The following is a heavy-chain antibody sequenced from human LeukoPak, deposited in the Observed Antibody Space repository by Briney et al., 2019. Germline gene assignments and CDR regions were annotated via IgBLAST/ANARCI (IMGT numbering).Heavy chain of an antibody. CDR1: GGTFSSYA. D-gene: IGHD6-13*01. CDR2: TIPIFGIA. CDR3: ARVGSSWYEGSFDP. V-gene: IGHV1-69*04. Sequence: GASVKVSCKASGGTFSSYAISWVRQAPGQGLEWMGRTIPIFGIANYAQKFQGRVTITADKSTSTAYMELSSLRSEDTAVYYCARVGSSWYEGSFDPWGQGTLVTVSS. J-gene: IGHJ5*02.